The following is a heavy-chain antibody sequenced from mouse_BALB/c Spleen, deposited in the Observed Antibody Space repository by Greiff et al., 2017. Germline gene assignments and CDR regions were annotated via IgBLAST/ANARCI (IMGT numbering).Heavy chain of an antibody. J-gene: IGHJ3*01. CDR1: GFTFSSYA. CDR2: ISSGGST. CDR3: ARDYYGNPGAY. Sequence: EVHLVESGGGLVKPGGSLKLSCAASGFTFSSYAMSWVRQTPEKRLEWVASISSGGSTYYPDSVKGRFTISRDNARNILYLQMSSLRSEDTAMYYCARDYYGNPGAYWGQGTLVTVSA. V-gene: IGHV5-6-5*01. D-gene: IGHD2-1*01.